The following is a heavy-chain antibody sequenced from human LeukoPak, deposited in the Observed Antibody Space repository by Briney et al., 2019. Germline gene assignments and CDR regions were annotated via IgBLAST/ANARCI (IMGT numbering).Heavy chain of an antibody. CDR3: AISYSYGHGGVDY. D-gene: IGHD5-18*01. CDR1: GFTFSDYY. CDR2: ISSSGSTI. Sequence: PGGSLRLSCAASGFTFSDYYMSWIRQAPGKGLEWVSYISSSGSTIYYADSVKGRFTISRDNAKNSLYLQMNSLRADDTAVYYCAISYSYGHGGVDYWGQGTLVTVSS. V-gene: IGHV3-11*04. J-gene: IGHJ4*02.